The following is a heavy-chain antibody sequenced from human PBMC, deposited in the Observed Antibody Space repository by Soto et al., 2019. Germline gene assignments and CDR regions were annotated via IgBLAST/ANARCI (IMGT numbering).Heavy chain of an antibody. J-gene: IGHJ6*02. D-gene: IGHD3-10*01. CDR2: ISGSGGST. CDR3: ASHEVLLWLGELGMDV. CDR1: GFTFSSYA. Sequence: PGGSLRLSCAASGFTFSSYAMSWVRQAPGKGLEWVSAISGSGGSTYYADSVKGRFTISRDNSKNTLYLQMNSLRAEDTAVYYCASHEVLLWLGELGMDVWSQGTTVTVSS. V-gene: IGHV3-23*01.